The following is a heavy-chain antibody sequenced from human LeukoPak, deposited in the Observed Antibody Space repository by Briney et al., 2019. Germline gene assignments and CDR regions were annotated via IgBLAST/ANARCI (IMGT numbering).Heavy chain of an antibody. CDR3: ARGFWSGYYPFDY. J-gene: IGHJ4*02. V-gene: IGHV4-34*01. CDR2: INHSGST. D-gene: IGHD3-3*01. CDR1: GGSFSGYY. Sequence: SETLSLTCAVYGGSFSGYYWSWIRQPPGKGLEWIGEINHSGSTNYNPSLKSRVTISVDTSKNQFSLKLSSVTAADTAVYYCARGFWSGYYPFDYWGQGTLVTVSS.